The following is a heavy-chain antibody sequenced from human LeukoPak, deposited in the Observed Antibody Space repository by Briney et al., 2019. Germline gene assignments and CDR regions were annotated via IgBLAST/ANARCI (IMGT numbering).Heavy chain of an antibody. V-gene: IGHV3-48*03. J-gene: IGHJ4*02. Sequence: GGSLRLSCAASGFTFSSYEMNWVRQAPGKGLEWVSHISSSGSTIYYADSVKGRFTISRDNAKNSLYLQMNSLRAEDTAVYYCARGGYYDFWSGYQLFDYWGQGTLVTVSS. D-gene: IGHD3-3*01. CDR1: GFTFSSYE. CDR3: ARGGYYDFWSGYQLFDY. CDR2: ISSSGSTI.